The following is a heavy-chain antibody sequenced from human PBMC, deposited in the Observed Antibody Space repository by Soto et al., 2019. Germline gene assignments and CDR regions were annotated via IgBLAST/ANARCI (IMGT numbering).Heavy chain of an antibody. CDR3: ARAPDNNWFDP. Sequence: PSETLSLTCTVSGGSISSSSYYWGWIRQPPGKGLEWIGSIYYSGSTYYNPSLKSRVTISVDTSKNQFSLKLSSVTAADTAVYYCARAPDNNWFDPWGQGTLVTVSS. CDR1: GGSISSSSYY. V-gene: IGHV4-39*01. J-gene: IGHJ5*02. CDR2: IYYSGST.